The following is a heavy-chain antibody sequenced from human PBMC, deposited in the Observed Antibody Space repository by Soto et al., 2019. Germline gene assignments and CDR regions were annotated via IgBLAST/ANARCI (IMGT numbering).Heavy chain of an antibody. D-gene: IGHD5-12*01. J-gene: IGHJ4*02. V-gene: IGHV4-34*01. CDR1: GGSFSGYY. CDR3: AREGNLGRWLQPLDF. Sequence: PSETLSLTCAVYGGSFSGYYWSWIRQPPGKGLEWIGEINHSGSTNYNPSLKSRVTISVDTSKNQFSLKLSSVTAADTAKYFCAREGNLGRWLQPLDFWGQGTLVTVSS. CDR2: INHSGST.